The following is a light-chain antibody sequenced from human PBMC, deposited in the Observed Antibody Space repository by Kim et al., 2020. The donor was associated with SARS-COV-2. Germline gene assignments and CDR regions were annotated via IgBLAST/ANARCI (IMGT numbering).Light chain of an antibody. CDR1: NIGSKS. V-gene: IGLV3-21*04. CDR2: YDS. Sequence: SYELTQPPSVSVAPGKTARITCGGNNIGSKSVHWYQQKPGQAPVLVIYYDSDRPSGIPERFSGSNSGNTATLTISRVEAGDEVDYYCQVWDSSSDHNYVF. CDR3: QVWDSSSDHNYV. J-gene: IGLJ1*01.